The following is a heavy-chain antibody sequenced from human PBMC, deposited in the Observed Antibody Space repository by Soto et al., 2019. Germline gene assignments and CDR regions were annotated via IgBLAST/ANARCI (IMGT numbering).Heavy chain of an antibody. J-gene: IGHJ6*03. D-gene: IGHD2-15*01. CDR3: ARAGYCSGGSCYEEYYYYYYMDV. Sequence: GGSLRLSCAASGFTLSTYDMHWVRQATGKGLEWVAALSYAGDTYYPGSVKGRFTISRDNSKNTLYLQMNSLRAEDTAVYYCARAGYCSGGSCYEEYYYYYYMDVRGKGTTVTVSS. V-gene: IGHV3-13*01. CDR2: LSYAGDT. CDR1: GFTLSTYD.